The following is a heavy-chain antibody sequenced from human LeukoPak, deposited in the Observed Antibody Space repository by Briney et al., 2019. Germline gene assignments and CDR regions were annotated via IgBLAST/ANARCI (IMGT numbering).Heavy chain of an antibody. J-gene: IGHJ5*02. CDR3: ARHLIETYYYDSSGYYPLRNWFDP. D-gene: IGHD3-22*01. CDR1: GGPISSSSYY. Sequence: SETLSLTCTVSGGPISSSSYYWGWIRQPPGKGLEWIGSIYYSGSTYYNPSLKSRVTISVDTSKNQFSLKLSSVTAADTAVYYCARHLIETYYYDSSGYYPLRNWFDPWGQGTLVTVSS. V-gene: IGHV4-39*01. CDR2: IYYSGST.